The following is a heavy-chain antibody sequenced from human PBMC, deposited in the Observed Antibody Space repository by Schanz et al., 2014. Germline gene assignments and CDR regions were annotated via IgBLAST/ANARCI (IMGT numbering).Heavy chain of an antibody. Sequence: EVQLLESGGGLVQPGGSLRLSCVASGFTFSSYAMSWVRQAPGKGLEWVSGISDNGISTYYADSVKGRFSISRENSKNTHYLQINNLRAEDTAVYYCAYYDVLTGFDYWGQGTQVTVSS. V-gene: IGHV3-23*01. CDR3: AYYDVLTGFDY. CDR2: ISDNGIST. D-gene: IGHD3-9*01. CDR1: GFTFSSYA. J-gene: IGHJ4*02.